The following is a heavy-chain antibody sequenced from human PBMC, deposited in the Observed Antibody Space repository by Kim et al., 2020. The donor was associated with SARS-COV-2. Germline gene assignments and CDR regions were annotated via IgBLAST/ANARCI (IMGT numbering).Heavy chain of an antibody. Sequence: SETLSLTCTVSGYSIRTHHYWGWIRQPPGKGLEWIGSIYHSGETFYNSSLSSRVTVSVDTSKNQFSLTLNSVTAADTAVYYCARHNYMDVWGQGPTVTVSS. V-gene: IGHV4-38-2*02. CDR1: GYSIRTHHY. CDR2: IYHSGET. J-gene: IGHJ6*03. CDR3: ARHNYMDV.